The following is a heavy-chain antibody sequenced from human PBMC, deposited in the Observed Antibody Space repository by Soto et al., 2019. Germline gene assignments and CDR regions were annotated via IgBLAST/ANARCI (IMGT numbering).Heavy chain of an antibody. CDR2: ISGSGGST. CDR3: AKLRCPVPCSGDRYNWFDP. J-gene: IGHJ5*02. Sequence: EVQLLESGGGLVQPGGSLRLSCAASGFTFSSYAMSWVRQAPGKGLEWVSAISGSGGSTYYADSVKGRFTISRDNSKNTLYLQMNSLSAEDTAVYYWAKLRCPVPCSGDRYNWFDPWGQGTLVTVSS. V-gene: IGHV3-23*01. D-gene: IGHD2-8*02. CDR1: GFTFSSYA.